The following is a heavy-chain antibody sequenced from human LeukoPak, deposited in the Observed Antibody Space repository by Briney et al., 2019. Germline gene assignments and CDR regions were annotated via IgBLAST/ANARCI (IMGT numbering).Heavy chain of an antibody. CDR2: IYYSGST. J-gene: IGHJ6*03. Sequence: PSETLSLTCTVSGGSISSYYWSWIRQPPGKGLEWIGYIYYSGSTNYNPSLKSRVTISVDTSKNQFSLKLSSVTAADTAVYYCAREVPYGDYVDEADYYYYYYMDVWGKGTTVTVSS. CDR3: AREVPYGDYVDEADYYYYYYMDV. CDR1: GGSISSYY. V-gene: IGHV4-59*01. D-gene: IGHD4-17*01.